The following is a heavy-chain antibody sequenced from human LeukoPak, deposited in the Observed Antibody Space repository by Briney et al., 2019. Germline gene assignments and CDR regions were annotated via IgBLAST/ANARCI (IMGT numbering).Heavy chain of an antibody. J-gene: IGHJ5*02. CDR3: ARGGLRNWFDP. V-gene: IGHV1-2*02. Sequence: PGASVKVSCKASGYTFTSYGISWVRQAPGQGLEWMGWINPNSGGTNYAQKFQGRVTMTRDTSISTAYMELSRLRPDDTAVYYCARGGLRNWFDPWGQGTLVTVSS. CDR2: INPNSGGT. CDR1: GYTFTSYG. D-gene: IGHD5/OR15-5a*01.